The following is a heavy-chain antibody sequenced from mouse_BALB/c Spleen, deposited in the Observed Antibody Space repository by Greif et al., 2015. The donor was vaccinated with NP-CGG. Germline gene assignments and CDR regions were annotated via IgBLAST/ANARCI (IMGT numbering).Heavy chain of an antibody. CDR1: GYAFSSYW. Sequence: QVQLKQSGAELVRPGSSVKISCKASGYAFSSYWMNWVKQRPGQGLEWIGQIYPGDGDTNYNGKFKGKATLTADKSSSTAYMQLSSLTSEDSAVYFCARRGYYGYFDYWGQGTTLTVSS. CDR2: IYPGDGDT. J-gene: IGHJ2*01. CDR3: ARRGYYGYFDY. V-gene: IGHV1-80*01. D-gene: IGHD1-1*02.